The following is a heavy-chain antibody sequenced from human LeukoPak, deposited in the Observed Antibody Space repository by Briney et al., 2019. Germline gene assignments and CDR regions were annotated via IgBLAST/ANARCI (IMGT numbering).Heavy chain of an antibody. J-gene: IGHJ5*02. V-gene: IGHV3-66*02. CDR3: ARNPPPYDILTGYYNH. CDR1: GFTVSSNY. CDR2: IYSGGST. D-gene: IGHD3-9*01. Sequence: GGSLRLSCAASGFTVSSNYMSWVRQAPGKGLEWVSVIYSGGSTYYADSVKGRFTISRDNSKNTLYLQMNSPRAEDTAVYYCARNPPPYDILTGYYNHWGQGTLVTVSS.